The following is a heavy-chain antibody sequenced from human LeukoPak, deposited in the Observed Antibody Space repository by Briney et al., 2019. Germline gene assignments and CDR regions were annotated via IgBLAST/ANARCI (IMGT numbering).Heavy chain of an antibody. J-gene: IGHJ4*02. CDR3: ARHEGSGWPFEY. D-gene: IGHD6-19*01. Sequence: SETLSLTCTVSGGSINSYYWSWIRQPPGEGLEWIGYIYYTGSTNYNPSLKSRVTISVDTSKNQFSLKLTSVTAADTAVYFCARHEGSGWPFEYWGQGTLVTVSS. CDR2: IYYTGST. V-gene: IGHV4-59*08. CDR1: GGSINSYY.